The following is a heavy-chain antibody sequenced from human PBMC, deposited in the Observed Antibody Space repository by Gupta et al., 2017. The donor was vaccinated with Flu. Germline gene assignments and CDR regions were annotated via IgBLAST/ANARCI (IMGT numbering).Heavy chain of an antibody. CDR3: AKDQREFCSGGLCYPQILDY. J-gene: IGHJ4*02. Sequence: QVQLVEFGGGGVQLGRSLIVYCVVSGLPFSYNGIHWVRQAPGKGLEWVAVISYDGTYTYYADSVKGRFTISRDNSKNTLYLQMNSLRAEDTAVYYCAKDQREFCSGGLCYPQILDYWGQGTLVTVSP. D-gene: IGHD2-15*01. V-gene: IGHV3-30*18. CDR2: ISYDGTYT. CDR1: GLPFSYNG.